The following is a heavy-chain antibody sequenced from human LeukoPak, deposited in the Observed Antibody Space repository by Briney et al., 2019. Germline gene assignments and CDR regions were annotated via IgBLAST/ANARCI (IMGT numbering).Heavy chain of an antibody. CDR3: ARERWDNGGKSFFYY. Sequence: ASVKVSCKASGYTFSNYVVDWVRQAPGHGLEWMGYINSYNGKTEYGNNVQGRVTLTTDTSTNTAYMELRSLRSDDTAVYDCARERWDNGGKSFFYYWGQGTQGTGSS. J-gene: IGHJ4*02. V-gene: IGHV1-18*01. CDR2: INSYNGKT. D-gene: IGHD2-8*01. CDR1: GYTFSNYV.